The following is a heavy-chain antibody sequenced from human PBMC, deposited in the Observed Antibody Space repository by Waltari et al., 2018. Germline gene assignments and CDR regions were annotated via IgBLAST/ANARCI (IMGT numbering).Heavy chain of an antibody. V-gene: IGHV1-2*04. D-gene: IGHD2-8*01. CDR1: GYTFTGYY. CDR3: AIVGAYCTNGVCYGADY. Sequence: VPLVQSRTEVKKPGASVRVYCKEYGYTFTGYYMHWVRRAPGKGLEWMRWLNPNIGRTNYAQKFHGWVTMTMDTSISTAYMELSSLRSDDTAVYYCAIVGAYCTNGVCYGADYWGQGTLVTFSS. CDR2: LNPNIGRT. J-gene: IGHJ4*02.